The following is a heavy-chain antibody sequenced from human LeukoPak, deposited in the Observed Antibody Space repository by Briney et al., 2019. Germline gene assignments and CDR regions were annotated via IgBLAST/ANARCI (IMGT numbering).Heavy chain of an antibody. V-gene: IGHV3-33*02. CDR3: ARDSRYMTTPFLDY. CDR2: IWYDGSNE. D-gene: IGHD4-11*01. Sequence: PGRSLRLSCAASGFIFNSYGFHWVRQTPGKGLEWVAVIWYDGSNEYYADSAKGRFTISRDNSKSTLFLQMNSLRAEDTALYYCARDSRYMTTPFLDYWGQGTLVTVSS. J-gene: IGHJ4*02. CDR1: GFIFNSYG.